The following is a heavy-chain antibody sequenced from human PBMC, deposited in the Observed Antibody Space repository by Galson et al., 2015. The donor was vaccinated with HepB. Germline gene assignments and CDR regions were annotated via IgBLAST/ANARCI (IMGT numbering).Heavy chain of an antibody. CDR2: INAGNGNT. V-gene: IGHV1-3*01. CDR3: ASSGVGSSGLNLYYYYYMDV. J-gene: IGHJ6*03. Sequence: SCKASGYTFTSYAMHWVRQAPGQRLEWMGWINAGNGNTKYSQKFQGRVTITRDTSASTAYMGLSSLRSEDTAVYYCASSGVGSSGLNLYYYYYMDVWGKGTTVTVSS. CDR1: GYTFTSYA. D-gene: IGHD6-6*01.